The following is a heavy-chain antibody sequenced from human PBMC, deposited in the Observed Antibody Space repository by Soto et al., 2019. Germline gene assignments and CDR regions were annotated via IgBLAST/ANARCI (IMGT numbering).Heavy chain of an antibody. Sequence: PGGSLRLSCAASGFTFSSYGMHWVRQAPGKGLEWVAVIWYDGSNKYYADSVKGRFTISRDNSKNTLYLQMNSLRAEDTAVYYCASSPPPWGLEYSSAFDYWGQGTLVTVSS. CDR2: IWYDGSNK. J-gene: IGHJ4*02. V-gene: IGHV3-33*01. CDR1: GFTFSSYG. D-gene: IGHD6-6*01. CDR3: ASSPPPWGLEYSSAFDY.